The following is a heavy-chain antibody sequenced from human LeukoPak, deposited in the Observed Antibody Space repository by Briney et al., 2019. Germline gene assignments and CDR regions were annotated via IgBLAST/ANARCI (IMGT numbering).Heavy chain of an antibody. Sequence: PGGSLRLSCAGSGFTFSSYAMSWVRQAPGKGLEWVGFIRSKAYGGTTEYAASVKGRFTISRDDSKSIAYLQMNSLKTEDTAVYYCTNMLNYDILTGYESEDYWGQGTLVTVSS. J-gene: IGHJ4*02. CDR1: GFTFSSYA. V-gene: IGHV3-49*04. CDR2: IRSKAYGGTT. CDR3: TNMLNYDILTGYESEDY. D-gene: IGHD3-9*01.